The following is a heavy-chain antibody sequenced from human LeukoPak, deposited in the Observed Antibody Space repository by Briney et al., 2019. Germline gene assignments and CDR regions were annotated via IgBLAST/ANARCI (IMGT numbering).Heavy chain of an antibody. J-gene: IGHJ4*02. V-gene: IGHV4-34*01. CDR2: INHSGST. D-gene: IGHD3-22*01. CDR1: GGSFSGYY. CDR3: ARHPTYYYDSFATKHFDY. Sequence: ASETLSLTCAVYGGSFSGYYWSWIRQPPGKGLEWIGEINHSGSTNYNPSLKGRVTISVDTSKNQFSLKLSSVTAADTAVYYCARHPTYYYDSFATKHFDYWGQGTLVTVSS.